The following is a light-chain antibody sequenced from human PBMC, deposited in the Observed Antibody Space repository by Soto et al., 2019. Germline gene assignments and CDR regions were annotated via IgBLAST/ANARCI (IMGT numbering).Light chain of an antibody. CDR1: QGISSY. CDR3: QQSYSSPRT. J-gene: IGKJ1*01. V-gene: IGKV1-9*01. Sequence: DIQLTQSPSFLSASVGDRVSITCRASQGISSYLAWYQQKPGKAPKLLIYAASTLQSGVPSRFSGSGSGTEFTLTISSLQPEDSATYYCQQSYSSPRTFGQGTKVDIK. CDR2: AAS.